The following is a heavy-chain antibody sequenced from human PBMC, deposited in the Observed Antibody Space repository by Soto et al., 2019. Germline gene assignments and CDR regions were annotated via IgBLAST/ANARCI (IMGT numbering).Heavy chain of an antibody. CDR2: IVVGSGNT. Sequence: ASVKVSCKASGFTFTSSAVQWVRQARGQRLEWIGWIVVGSGNTNYAQKFQERVTITRDMSTSTAYMELSSLRSEDTAVYYYAADPGIAAAGTGYWGQGTLVTVSS. CDR3: AADPGIAAAGTGY. CDR1: GFTFTSSA. D-gene: IGHD6-13*01. V-gene: IGHV1-58*01. J-gene: IGHJ4*02.